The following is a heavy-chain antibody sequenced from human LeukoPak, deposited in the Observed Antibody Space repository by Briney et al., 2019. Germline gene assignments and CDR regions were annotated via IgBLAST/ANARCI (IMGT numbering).Heavy chain of an antibody. CDR3: ASTNSSGYFYFGS. V-gene: IGHV4-59*08. J-gene: IGHJ4*02. D-gene: IGHD3-22*01. Sequence: SETLSLTCTVSGGSITGYYWSWIRQPPGKGLEWIGYIYYSGSTNYNPSLQSRVTISVDTSRNQFSLRLSSVTAADTAVYYCASTNSSGYFYFGSWGQGTLVTVSS. CDR2: IYYSGST. CDR1: GGSITGYY.